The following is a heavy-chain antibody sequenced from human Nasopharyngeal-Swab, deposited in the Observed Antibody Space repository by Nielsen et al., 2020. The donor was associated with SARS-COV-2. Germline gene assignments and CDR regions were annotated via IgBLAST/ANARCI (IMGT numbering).Heavy chain of an antibody. D-gene: IGHD2-2*01. V-gene: IGHV1-69*13. CDR2: IIPIFGTA. CDR3: ARGFIQLLHPYYYYYMDV. Sequence: SVKVSCKASGGTFSSYAISWVRQAPGQGLEWMGGIIPIFGTANYAQKFQGRVTITADESTSTAYMELSSPRSEDTAVYYCARGFIQLLHPYYYYYMDVWGKGTTVTVSS. CDR1: GGTFSSYA. J-gene: IGHJ6*03.